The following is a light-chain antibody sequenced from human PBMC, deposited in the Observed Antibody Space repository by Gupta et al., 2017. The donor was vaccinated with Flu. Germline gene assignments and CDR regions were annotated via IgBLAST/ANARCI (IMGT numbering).Light chain of an antibody. CDR3: AARDDNLDGWV. CDR1: SSNIGSNY. Sequence: QAVLTQPPSASGTPGQRITISCSGSSSNIGSNYLYWYQHLPGTAPILLIYSNDQRPSGIPDRFSSSKSGTSGSLAISGLRSEDEADYFCAARDDNLDGWVFGGGTKLTVL. J-gene: IGLJ3*02. CDR2: SND. V-gene: IGLV1-47*01.